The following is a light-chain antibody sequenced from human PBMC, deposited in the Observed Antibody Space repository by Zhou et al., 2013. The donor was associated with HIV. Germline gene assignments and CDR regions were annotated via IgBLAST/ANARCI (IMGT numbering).Light chain of an antibody. Sequence: TQSPATLSLFPGERATLSCRTSQGGSESSLAWYQQRPGQAPRLLIYGGSSRATGVPDRFSASASGSEFTLTISSLQSEDFAVYYCQQYNNWPRTFGQGTKVEIK. CDR1: QGGSE. J-gene: IGKJ1*01. CDR2: GGS. V-gene: IGKV3D-15*01. CDR3: QQYNNWPRT.